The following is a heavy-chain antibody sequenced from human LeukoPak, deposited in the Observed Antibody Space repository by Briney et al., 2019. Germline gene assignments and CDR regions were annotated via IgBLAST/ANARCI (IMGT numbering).Heavy chain of an antibody. CDR1: EFTFSNAW. CDR3: TANLTYSSGWYWFDP. D-gene: IGHD6-19*01. Sequence: GGSLRLSCAASEFTFSNAWMSCVRQAPGKGLEWGGRIQCKTDGGTTDYAAPVKGRFTISRDDSKNTLYLQMTSLKTEDTAVYYCTANLTYSSGWYWFDPWGQGTLVTVSS. V-gene: IGHV3-15*01. J-gene: IGHJ5*02. CDR2: IQCKTDGGTT.